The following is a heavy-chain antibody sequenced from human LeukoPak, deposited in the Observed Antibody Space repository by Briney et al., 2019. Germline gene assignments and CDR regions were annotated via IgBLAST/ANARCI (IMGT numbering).Heavy chain of an antibody. J-gene: IGHJ4*02. V-gene: IGHV3-23*01. CDR2: VNADGGNT. CDR1: GFTFDNYR. D-gene: IGHD3-22*01. CDR3: ARSHSSDHPDLDY. Sequence: GGSLRLSCAASGFTFDNYRMSWVRQAPGKGLEWVSTVNADGGNTYYADSVKGRFTISRDSSKNTVDLQMNSLRAEDTAVYYCARSHSSDHPDLDYWGQGTLVTVSS.